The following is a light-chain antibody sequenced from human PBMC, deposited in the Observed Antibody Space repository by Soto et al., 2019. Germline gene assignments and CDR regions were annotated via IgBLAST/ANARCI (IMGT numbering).Light chain of an antibody. V-gene: IGKV1-39*01. CDR3: QQSYSTPYT. Sequence: DIQMTQSPSSLSASVGDRVTITCRASPSIISYLNWYQQKPGKAPKLLIYSASSLQSGVASRFSGSGSGTDFTLTISSLQPEDFETYYFQQSYSTPYTFGHGTKLAIK. CDR1: PSIISY. CDR2: SAS. J-gene: IGKJ2*01.